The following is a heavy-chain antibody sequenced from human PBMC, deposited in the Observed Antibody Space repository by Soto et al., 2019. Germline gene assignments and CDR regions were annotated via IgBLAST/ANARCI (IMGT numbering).Heavy chain of an antibody. CDR2: INHSGST. J-gene: IGHJ6*02. CDR1: GGSFSGYY. V-gene: IGHV4-34*01. D-gene: IGHD3-10*01. Sequence: SETLSLTCAVYGGSFSGYYWSWIRQPPGKGLEWIGEINHSGSTNYNPSLKSRVTISVDTSKNQFSLKLSSVTAADTAVYYCARGVQGPITGVYYYGMDVWGQGTTVTVSS. CDR3: ARGVQGPITGVYYYGMDV.